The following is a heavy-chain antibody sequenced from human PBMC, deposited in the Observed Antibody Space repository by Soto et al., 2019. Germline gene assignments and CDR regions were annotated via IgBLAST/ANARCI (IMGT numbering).Heavy chain of an antibody. CDR3: ARASAPGAFDI. D-gene: IGHD6-19*01. V-gene: IGHV4-38-2*01. CDR2: IYHSGTT. J-gene: IGHJ3*02. Sequence: SETLSLTSAVSGDSLSSGYYCALIRQPPGKGLEWIGSIYHSGTTYYNPSLKSRVTISVDTSRNQFSLKLSSVTAADTAVYYCARASAPGAFDIWGQGTMVT. CDR1: GDSLSSGYY.